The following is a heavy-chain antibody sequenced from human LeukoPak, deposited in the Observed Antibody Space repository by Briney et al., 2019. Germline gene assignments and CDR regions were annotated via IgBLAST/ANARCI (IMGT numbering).Heavy chain of an antibody. CDR1: GFSFGDYS. V-gene: IGHV3-48*01. Sequence: GGSLRLSCAASGFSFGDYSMTWVRQAPGKGLEWVSYIRSDSSAIYYADSVKGRFTISRDNAKKSLYLQMNSVRAEDTAVYYCASREGYYYDSSGIALGIWGQGTLAIVSS. J-gene: IGHJ4*02. CDR3: ASREGYYYDSSGIALGI. D-gene: IGHD3-22*01. CDR2: IRSDSSAI.